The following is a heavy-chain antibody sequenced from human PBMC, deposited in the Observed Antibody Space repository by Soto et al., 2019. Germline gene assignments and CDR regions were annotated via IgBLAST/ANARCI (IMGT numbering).Heavy chain of an antibody. CDR3: ARDKDREQLGGNYYSAVDV. Sequence: QVQLVQSGAEVKQPGSSVKVSCKASGDTFSSFAISWVRQAPGQGLEWMGGIIPIFRTPKYAQKFQGRVTVTADEPTSTAYMELSSLRSDDTAVYFCARDKDREQLGGNYYSAVDVWGQGTTVIVSS. V-gene: IGHV1-69*12. CDR1: GDTFSSFA. J-gene: IGHJ6*02. D-gene: IGHD1-1*01. CDR2: IIPIFRTP.